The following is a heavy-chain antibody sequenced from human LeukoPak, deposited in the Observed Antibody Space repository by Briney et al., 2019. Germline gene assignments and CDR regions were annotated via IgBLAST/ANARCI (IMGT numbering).Heavy chain of an antibody. V-gene: IGHV3-9*01. D-gene: IGHD6-19*01. Sequence: PGRSLRLSCAASGFTFDDYAMHWVRQAPGKGLEWVSGISWNGGSIDYADSVKGRFTISRDNAKNSLYLQMNSLRVEDTALYYCAKDRGAVAGRRGWFDPWGQGTLVTVSS. CDR3: AKDRGAVAGRRGWFDP. CDR1: GFTFDDYA. J-gene: IGHJ5*02. CDR2: ISWNGGSI.